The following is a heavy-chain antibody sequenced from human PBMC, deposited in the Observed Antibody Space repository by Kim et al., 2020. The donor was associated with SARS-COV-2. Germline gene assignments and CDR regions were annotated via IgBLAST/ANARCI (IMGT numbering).Heavy chain of an antibody. Sequence: SETLSLTCTVSGGSISSSSYYWGWIRQPPGKGLEWIGSIYYSGSTYYNPSLKSRVTISVDTSKNQFSLKLSSVTAADTAVYYCARRGPPRTFDYWGQGTLGTVSS. V-gene: IGHV4-39*01. CDR1: GGSISSSSYY. D-gene: IGHD1-1*01. J-gene: IGHJ4*02. CDR3: ARRGPPRTFDY. CDR2: IYYSGST.